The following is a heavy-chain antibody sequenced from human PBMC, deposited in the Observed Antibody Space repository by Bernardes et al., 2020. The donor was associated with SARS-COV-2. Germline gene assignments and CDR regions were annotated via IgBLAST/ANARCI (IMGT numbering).Heavy chain of an antibody. Sequence: ASVKVSCMASGYTFTSYGISWVRQAPGQGLEWMGWISAYNGNTNYAQKLQGRVTMTTDTSTSTAYMELRSLRSDDTAVYYCARGVMITFGGDYYYYYGMDVWGQGTTVTVSS. V-gene: IGHV1-18*04. CDR3: ARGVMITFGGDYYYYYGMDV. CDR2: ISAYNGNT. CDR1: GYTFTSYG. J-gene: IGHJ6*02. D-gene: IGHD3-16*01.